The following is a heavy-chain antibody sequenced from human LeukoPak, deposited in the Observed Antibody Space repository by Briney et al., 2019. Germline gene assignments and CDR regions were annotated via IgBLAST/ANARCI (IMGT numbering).Heavy chain of an antibody. V-gene: IGHV3-7*01. D-gene: IGHD3-22*01. CDR2: IKQDGSEK. J-gene: IGHJ4*02. CDR3: ARVFAYYDSSGYYTLFDC. Sequence: PGGSLRLSCAASGFTFSSYWMSWVRQAPGKGLEWVANIKQDGSEKYYVDSVKGRFTISRDNAKNSLYLQMNSLRAEDTAVYYSARVFAYYDSSGYYTLFDCWGQGTLVTVSS. CDR1: GFTFSSYW.